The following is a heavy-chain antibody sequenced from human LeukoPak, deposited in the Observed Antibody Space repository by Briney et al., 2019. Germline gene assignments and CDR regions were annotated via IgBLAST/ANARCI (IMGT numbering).Heavy chain of an antibody. CDR2: ISDTGAYT. D-gene: IGHD5-24*01. V-gene: IGHV3-23*01. CDR1: GLTFSSYA. J-gene: IGHJ6*02. CDR3: AKWRRSSPIGGMDV. Sequence: GGSLRLSCTASGLTFSSYAMNWVRQAPGKGLEGVSSISDTGAYTDHADSVKGRFTISRDNSKNTLYLLMNSLRAEDTAVYYCAKWRRSSPIGGMDVWGQGTTVTVS.